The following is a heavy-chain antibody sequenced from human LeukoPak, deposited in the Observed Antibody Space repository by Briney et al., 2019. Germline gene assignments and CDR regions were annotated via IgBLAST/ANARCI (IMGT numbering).Heavy chain of an antibody. V-gene: IGHV3-21*01. J-gene: IGHJ4*02. CDR2: ISSNSSYI. D-gene: IGHD3-22*01. CDR3: ARWGGSGYYFDAVGFDY. CDR1: GFTFSSYS. Sequence: GGSLRLSCAASGFTFSSYSMNWVRQAPGKGLEWVSSISSNSSYIYYADSVKGRFTISRDNAKNSLYLQMNSLRAEDTAVYYCARWGGSGYYFDAVGFDYWGQGTLVTVSS.